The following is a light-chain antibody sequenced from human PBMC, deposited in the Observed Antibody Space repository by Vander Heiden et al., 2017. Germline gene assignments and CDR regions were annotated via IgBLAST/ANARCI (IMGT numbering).Light chain of an antibody. CDR3: QQDGSSQV. J-gene: IGKJ2*01. V-gene: IGKV3-20*01. Sequence: EIVLPQSPGPLSLSPGERATLSCRASQSVSSSYLAWYQQKPGQAPRLLIYGASSRATGIPDRFSGSGSGTDFTLTISRLEPEDFAVYYWQQDGSSQVFGQGTKLEIK. CDR2: GAS. CDR1: QSVSSSY.